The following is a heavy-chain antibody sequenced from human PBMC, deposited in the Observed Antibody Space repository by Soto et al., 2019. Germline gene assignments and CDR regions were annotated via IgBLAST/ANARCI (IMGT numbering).Heavy chain of an antibody. CDR2: IDAGNGNT. Sequence: ASVKVSSKASEYTLTTYAVHGVRQSPGQRLEWMGWIDAGNGNTKYSQKFQGRVTVTTDTSASTVYMELSSLRSEDTAVYYCAREGSTYGSTFDYWGQGTLVTVSS. CDR1: EYTLTTYA. CDR3: AREGSTYGSTFDY. D-gene: IGHD3-10*01. V-gene: IGHV1-3*01. J-gene: IGHJ4*02.